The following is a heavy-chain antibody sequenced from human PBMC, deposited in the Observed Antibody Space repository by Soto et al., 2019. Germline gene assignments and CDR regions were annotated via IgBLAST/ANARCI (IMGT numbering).Heavy chain of an antibody. CDR1: GGSISNAEDN. J-gene: IGHJ5*01. V-gene: IGHV4-30-4*08. D-gene: IGHD2-15*01. CDR2: ITYSGNT. Sequence: PSETLSLTCTVSGGSISNAEDNWTWIRQPPGKGLEYIGYITYSGNTFYKSSLKSRIKMSVDTSKNQFSLRLTSVTAADTAVYYCARDLPHLHKTPGRIDSWGQGMLVTVSS. CDR3: ARDLPHLHKTPGRIDS.